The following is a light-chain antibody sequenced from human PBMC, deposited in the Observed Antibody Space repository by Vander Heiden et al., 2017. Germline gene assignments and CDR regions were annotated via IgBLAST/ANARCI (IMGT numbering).Light chain of an antibody. J-gene: IGLJ2*01. V-gene: IGLV1-44*01. CDR3: ASWDDTVRAVV. Sequence: QSVLTQPPSASGTPGQRPTISCSGSTSNIGSNNVNWYQQLPGAAPKLLIYTNNQRPSGVPDRFSGSKSGSSASLAISGLQADDESDFYCASWDDTVRAVVFGGGTKVTVL. CDR2: TNN. CDR1: TSNIGSNN.